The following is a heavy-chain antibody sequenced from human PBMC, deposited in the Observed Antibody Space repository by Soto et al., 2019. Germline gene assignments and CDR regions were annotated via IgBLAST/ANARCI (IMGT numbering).Heavy chain of an antibody. Sequence: QVQLQQWGAGLLKPSETLSLTCAVYGGSFSGYYWSWIRQPPGKGLEWIGEINHSGSTNYNPSLKSRVTISVDTSKNQFSLKLSSVTAADTAVYYCARAGLGGVVVPAAFMDVWGKGTTVTVSS. CDR3: ARAGLGGVVVPAAFMDV. D-gene: IGHD2-2*01. J-gene: IGHJ6*03. V-gene: IGHV4-34*01. CDR1: GGSFSGYY. CDR2: INHSGST.